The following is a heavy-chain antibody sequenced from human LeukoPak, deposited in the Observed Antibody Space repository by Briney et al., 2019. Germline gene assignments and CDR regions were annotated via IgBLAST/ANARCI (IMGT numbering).Heavy chain of an antibody. J-gene: IGHJ6*02. CDR3: ARGGGYYGNYGMDV. CDR1: GFTFSSYS. D-gene: IGHD3-22*01. CDR2: ISSSSSYI. V-gene: IGHV3-21*01. Sequence: GGSLRLSCAASGFTFSSYSMNWVRQAPGKGLEWVSSISSSSSYIYYADSVKGRFTISRDNAKNSLYLQMNSLRAEDTAVYYCARGGGYYGNYGMDVWGQGTTVTVSS.